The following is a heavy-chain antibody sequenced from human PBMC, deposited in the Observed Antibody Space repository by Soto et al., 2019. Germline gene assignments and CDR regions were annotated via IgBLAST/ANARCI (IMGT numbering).Heavy chain of an antibody. CDR3: AKDIGWELAVLDY. J-gene: IGHJ4*02. Sequence: EVQLLESGGGLVQPGGSLRLSCAASGFTFSSYVMSWVRQAPGKGLEWVSAISGSGGSTYYADSVKGRFTISRDNSKNTLYLQMNSLRAEDTAVYYCAKDIGWELAVLDYWGQGTLVTVSS. V-gene: IGHV3-23*01. CDR1: GFTFSSYV. CDR2: ISGSGGST. D-gene: IGHD1-26*01.